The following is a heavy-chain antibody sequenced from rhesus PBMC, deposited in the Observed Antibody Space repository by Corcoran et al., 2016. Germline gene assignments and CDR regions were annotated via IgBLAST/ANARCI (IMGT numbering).Heavy chain of an antibody. J-gene: IGHJ4*01. CDR3: ARVPEYSGGWAWSY. CDR1: GFSISTTGTG. CDR2: IYWSDSK. Sequence: QVTLKESGPALVKPTQTLTLTCTFSGFSISTTGTGVGWIRQPPGKALDWLASIYWSDSKDYSTSLERRLTNSEETPKNQWVLTAPNMDPVVAATYYCARVPEYSGGWAWSYWGQGVLVTVSS. D-gene: IGHD6-31*01. V-gene: IGHV2-95*01.